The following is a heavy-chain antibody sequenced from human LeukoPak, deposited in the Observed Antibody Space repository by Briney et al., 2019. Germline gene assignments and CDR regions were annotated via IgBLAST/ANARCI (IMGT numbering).Heavy chain of an antibody. D-gene: IGHD2-2*01. CDR3: VRSWGPYCSSTSCHDYYYGMDV. Sequence: GGSLRLSCSASGFTLGSYAMHWVRQAPGKGLEYVSAISSDGGSTYYADSVRGRFTISRDNSKNTLYLQMSSLRAEDTAVYYCVRSWGPYCSSTSCHDYYYGMDVWGQGTTVTVSS. CDR2: ISSDGGST. V-gene: IGHV3-64D*09. CDR1: GFTLGSYA. J-gene: IGHJ6*02.